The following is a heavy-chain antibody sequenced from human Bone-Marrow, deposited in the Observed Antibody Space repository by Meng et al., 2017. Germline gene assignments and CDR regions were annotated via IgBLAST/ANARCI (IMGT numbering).Heavy chain of an antibody. J-gene: IGHJ4*02. V-gene: IGHV4-34*01. CDR2: INHSGST. CDR3: RLAYCMGDCVDY. Sequence: QVQVQQWGAGLLKPSETLSLTCAFYGGSFSAYEWSWIRQPPGKGLEWLGQINHSGSTNDNPSLKSRVTISIDTSRNQLSLKLSSVTAADTAVYYCRLAYCMGDCVDYWGQGTLVTVSS. CDR1: GGSFSAYE. D-gene: IGHD2-21*01.